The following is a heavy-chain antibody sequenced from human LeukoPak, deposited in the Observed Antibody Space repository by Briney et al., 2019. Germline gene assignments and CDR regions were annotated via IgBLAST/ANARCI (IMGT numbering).Heavy chain of an antibody. CDR1: TRSFSTYS. CDR2: VLYTGSA. J-gene: IGHJ4*02. D-gene: IGHD6-19*01. V-gene: IGHV4-59*08. CDR3: AGGRPESVGGEYFES. Sequence: SQTLSLTCTLSTRSFSTYSWTWIRQAPGKGLEWIGFVLYTGSATYNPSLQSRVTISIDTSKNQFSLKLNSVTAADTAVYYCAGGRPESVGGEYFESWAEGTLVTVSS.